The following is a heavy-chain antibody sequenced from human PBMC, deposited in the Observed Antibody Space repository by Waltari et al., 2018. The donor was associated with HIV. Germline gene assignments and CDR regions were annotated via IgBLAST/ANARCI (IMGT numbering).Heavy chain of an antibody. CDR3: ASIAYCGGDCYPRGMDV. Sequence: EVPLVASGGGLVQPGGSLRLSCAPPGFPVRRHYTNWGRQAPGKGLEWVSVIYSSGSTYYADSVKGRFTISRDNSKNTLYLQMNSLRAEDTAVYYCASIAYCGGDCYPRGMDVWGQGTTVTVSS. CDR1: GFPVRRHY. CDR2: IYSSGST. D-gene: IGHD2-21*02. J-gene: IGHJ6*02. V-gene: IGHV3-66*01.